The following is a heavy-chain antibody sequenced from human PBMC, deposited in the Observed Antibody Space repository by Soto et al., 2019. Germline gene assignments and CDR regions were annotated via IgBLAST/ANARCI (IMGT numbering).Heavy chain of an antibody. J-gene: IGHJ5*02. Sequence: SETLSLTCTVSGASISGFYWSWIRKSAGKGLEWIGRIYDTGTTDYNPSLKSRVMMSVDTSKKQFSLKLRSVTAADTAVYYCVRDGTKTLRDWFDPWGQEISVTISS. D-gene: IGHD1-1*01. CDR3: VRDGTKTLRDWFDP. CDR2: IYDTGTT. V-gene: IGHV4-4*07. CDR1: GASISGFY.